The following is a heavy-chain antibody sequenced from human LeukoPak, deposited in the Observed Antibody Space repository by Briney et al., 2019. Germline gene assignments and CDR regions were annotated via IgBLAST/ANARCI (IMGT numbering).Heavy chain of an antibody. Sequence: GGSLRLSCAASGFTVSSNYMSWVRQAPGKGLEWVSVIYSGGSTYYADSVKGRFSISRDNSKNTLYLQVNGLRTEDTAVYYCAKDRLLNCRGDCYIFDYWGQGTVVTVSS. D-gene: IGHD2-21*02. CDR2: IYSGGST. CDR1: GFTVSSNY. CDR3: AKDRLLNCRGDCYIFDY. V-gene: IGHV3-53*01. J-gene: IGHJ4*02.